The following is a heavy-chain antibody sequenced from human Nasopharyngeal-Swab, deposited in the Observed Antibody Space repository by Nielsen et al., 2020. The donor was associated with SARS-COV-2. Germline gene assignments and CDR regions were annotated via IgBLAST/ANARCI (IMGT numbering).Heavy chain of an antibody. V-gene: IGHV2-70*01. CDR2: IAWDGDK. CDR3: ARISYDILTGDYVGFDY. CDR1: GFSLSTSAMC. Sequence: SGPTLVTPTQTLTLTCTFSGFSLSTSAMCVSWIRQPPGKALEWLALIAWDGDKYYSTSLKTRLTISKDPSKNQVVLTMTNMDPVDTATYYCARISYDILTGDYVGFDYWGQGTLVTVSS. J-gene: IGHJ4*02. D-gene: IGHD3-9*01.